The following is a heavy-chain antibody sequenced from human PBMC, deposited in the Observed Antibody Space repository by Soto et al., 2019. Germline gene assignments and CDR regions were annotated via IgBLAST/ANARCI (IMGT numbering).Heavy chain of an antibody. D-gene: IGHD6-13*01. Sequence: QVQLQESGPGLVKPSETLSLTCTVSVSSLNDFQWIWIRQPPGKGLEWIGSIYFGQPTHSDNPSLKSQVTIDLDTAKSQVSLKLDSVTAADTAVYFCARSNTRYSSPDYWGQGSLVTVSS. V-gene: IGHV4-4*08. CDR2: IYFGQPTH. J-gene: IGHJ4*02. CDR1: VSSLNDFQ. CDR3: ARSNTRYSSPDY.